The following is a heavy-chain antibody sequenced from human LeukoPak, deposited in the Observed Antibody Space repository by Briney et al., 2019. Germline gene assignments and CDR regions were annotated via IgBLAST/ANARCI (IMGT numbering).Heavy chain of an antibody. V-gene: IGHV3-48*03. CDR2: ISSSGSTI. CDR1: GFTFSSYE. Sequence: GGSLRLSCAASGFTFSSYEMNWVRQAPGKGLEWVSYISSSGSTIYYADSVKGRFTISRDNAKNSLYLQMNSLRAEDTAVYYCARGGLCDSSGYCIFDYWGQGTLVTVSS. CDR3: ARGGLCDSSGYCIFDY. D-gene: IGHD3-22*01. J-gene: IGHJ4*02.